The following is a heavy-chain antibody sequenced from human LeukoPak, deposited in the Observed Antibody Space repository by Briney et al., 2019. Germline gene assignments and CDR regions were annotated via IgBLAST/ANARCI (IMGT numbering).Heavy chain of an antibody. CDR3: ARGTLPGQLLLLGY. J-gene: IGHJ4*02. V-gene: IGHV1-8*03. CDR2: MNPNSGNT. D-gene: IGHD2-15*01. Sequence: ASVKVSCKASGYTFTSYYMHWVRQATGQGLEWMGWMNPNSGNTGYAQKFQGRVTITRNTSISTAYMELSSLRSEDTAVYYCARGTLPGQLLLLGYWGQGTLVTVSS. CDR1: GYTFTSYY.